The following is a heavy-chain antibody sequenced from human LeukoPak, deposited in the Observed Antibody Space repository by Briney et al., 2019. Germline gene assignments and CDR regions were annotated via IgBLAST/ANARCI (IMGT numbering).Heavy chain of an antibody. D-gene: IGHD5/OR15-5a*01. Sequence: PSETLSLTCSVSDASLAYYYWSWIRQPPGKGLEWIGNIYYSGGTKFNPSLRSRVTISVDTSKNQFSLKLSSVTAADTAVYYCARKGHSVYDGLDYWGRGTLVTVSS. CDR3: ARKGHSVYDGLDY. J-gene: IGHJ4*02. V-gene: IGHV4-59*01. CDR2: IYYSGGT. CDR1: DASLAYYY.